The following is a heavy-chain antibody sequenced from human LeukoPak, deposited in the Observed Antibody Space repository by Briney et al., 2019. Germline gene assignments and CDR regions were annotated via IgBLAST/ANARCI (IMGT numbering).Heavy chain of an antibody. CDR3: ARDLFRFGPPDAFDI. CDR2: IYYSGST. V-gene: IGHV4-59*01. CDR1: GGSISSYY. Sequence: SESLSLTCTVSGGSISSYYWSWIRQPPGKGLEWIGYIYYSGSTNYNPSLKSRVTISVDTSKNQFSLKLSSVTAADTAVYYCARDLFRFGPPDAFDIWGQGTMVTVSS. D-gene: IGHD3-10*01. J-gene: IGHJ3*02.